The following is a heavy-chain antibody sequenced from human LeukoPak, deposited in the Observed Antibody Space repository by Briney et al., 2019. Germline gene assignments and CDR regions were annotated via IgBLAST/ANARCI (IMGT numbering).Heavy chain of an antibody. CDR3: ARAIRAVAGTPFYGMDV. J-gene: IGHJ6*02. CDR1: GYTFTNYA. Sequence: ASVKVSCKASGYTFTNYAINWVRQAPGQGLEWMGWISTSTGNPTYAQGFTGRFVFSLDTSVSTAYLQISSLKAEDTAVYYCARAIRAVAGTPFYGMDVWGQGTTVTVSS. V-gene: IGHV7-4-1*02. CDR2: ISTSTGNP. D-gene: IGHD6-19*01.